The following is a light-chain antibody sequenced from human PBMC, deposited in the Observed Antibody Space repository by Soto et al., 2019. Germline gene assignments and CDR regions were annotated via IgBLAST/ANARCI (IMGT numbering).Light chain of an antibody. Sequence: QSALTQPASVSGSPGQSITISCTGTSSDVGGYNYVSWYQQHPGKDPKLMIYDVSNRPSGVANRFSGSKSGNTASLTISGLQAEDEADYYCRSYTSSSTYVFGTGTKLTVL. V-gene: IGLV2-14*01. CDR3: RSYTSSSTYV. CDR1: SSDVGGYNY. J-gene: IGLJ1*01. CDR2: DVS.